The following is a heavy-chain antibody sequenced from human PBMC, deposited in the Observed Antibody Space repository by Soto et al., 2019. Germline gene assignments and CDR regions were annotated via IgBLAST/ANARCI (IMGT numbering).Heavy chain of an antibody. CDR3: ARWDCSGGSCYSNYYGMDV. V-gene: IGHV5-51*01. D-gene: IGHD2-15*01. CDR2: IYPGDSDT. CDR1: GYSFTSYW. Sequence: PGESLKISCKGSGYSFTSYWTGWVRQMPGKGLEWMGIIYPGDSDTRYSPSFQGQVTISADKSISTAYLQWSSLKASDTAMYYCARWDCSGGSCYSNYYGMDVWGQGTTVTVSS. J-gene: IGHJ6*02.